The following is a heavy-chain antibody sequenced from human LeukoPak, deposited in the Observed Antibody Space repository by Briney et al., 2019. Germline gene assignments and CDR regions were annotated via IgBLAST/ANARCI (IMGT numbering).Heavy chain of an antibody. Sequence: GASVKVSCKASGYSFNTYYMNWVRQAPGQGLEWLGWMNPNSGNTGYAQKFQGRVTITRNTSISTAYMELSSLRSEDTAVYYCARSGVNYYYYYMDVWGKGTTVTVSS. CDR1: GYSFNTYY. J-gene: IGHJ6*03. CDR2: MNPNSGNT. D-gene: IGHD3-10*01. CDR3: ARSGVNYYYYYMDV. V-gene: IGHV1-8*03.